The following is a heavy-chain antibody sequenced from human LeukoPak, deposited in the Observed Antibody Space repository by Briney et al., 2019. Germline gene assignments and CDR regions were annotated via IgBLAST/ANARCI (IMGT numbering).Heavy chain of an antibody. CDR2: ISSSGSTI. J-gene: IGHJ4*02. CDR1: GFTFSDYY. CDR3: ARDHYDFWSDSTHYFDY. Sequence: GGSLRLSCAASGFTFSDYYMSWIRQAPGKGLEWVSYISSSGSTIYYADSVKGRFTISRDNAKNSLYLQMNSLRAEDTAVYYCARDHYDFWSDSTHYFDYWGQGTLVTVPS. V-gene: IGHV3-11*04. D-gene: IGHD3-3*01.